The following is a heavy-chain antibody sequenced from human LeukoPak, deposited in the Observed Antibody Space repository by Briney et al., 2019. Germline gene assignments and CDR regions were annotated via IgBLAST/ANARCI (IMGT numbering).Heavy chain of an antibody. Sequence: GGSLRLSCAASGFTFSSYSMNWVRQAPGKGLEWVSSISSSSSYIYYADSVKGRFTIPRDNAKNSLYLQMNSLRAEDTAVYYCARGIEYSSSFDYWGQGTLVTVSS. CDR3: ARGIEYSSSFDY. CDR2: ISSSSSYI. D-gene: IGHD6-6*01. J-gene: IGHJ4*02. CDR1: GFTFSSYS. V-gene: IGHV3-21*01.